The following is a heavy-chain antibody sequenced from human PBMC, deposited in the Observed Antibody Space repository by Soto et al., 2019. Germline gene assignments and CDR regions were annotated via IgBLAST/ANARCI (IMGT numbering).Heavy chain of an antibody. J-gene: IGHJ4*02. V-gene: IGHV2-5*02. Sequence: QITLKESGPSLVKPTETLTLTCTFSGFSLSTNGVGVGWIRQPPGKALEWLARSYWDHTDRYRPSLKSRVTITRDTSKNQVVLTVTNMDPVDTATYFCAYALRGSSCSGAMCYYFDYWGQGTPVTVSS. CDR2: SYWDHTD. CDR1: GFSLSTNGVG. CDR3: AYALRGSSCSGAMCYYFDY. D-gene: IGHD2-15*01.